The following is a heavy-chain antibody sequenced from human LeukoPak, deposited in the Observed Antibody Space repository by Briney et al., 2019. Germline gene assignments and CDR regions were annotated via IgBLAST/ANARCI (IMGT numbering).Heavy chain of an antibody. V-gene: IGHV5-51*01. CDR3: ARYCTNGVCYRDTKGFDY. CDR1: GYSFTSYW. Sequence: GESLKISCKGSGYSFTSYWIGWVRQMPGKGLEWKGITYPGDSDTRYSPSFQGQVTISADKSISTAYLQWSSLKASDSAIYYCARYCTNGVCYRDTKGFDYWGQGTLVTVSS. D-gene: IGHD2-8*01. J-gene: IGHJ4*02. CDR2: TYPGDSDT.